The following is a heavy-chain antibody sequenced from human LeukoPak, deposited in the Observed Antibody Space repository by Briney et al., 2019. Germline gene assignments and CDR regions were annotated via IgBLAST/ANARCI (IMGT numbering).Heavy chain of an antibody. D-gene: IGHD6-19*01. CDR3: ARVGYSSGWYLDY. V-gene: IGHV4-59*01. CDR2: IYYSGST. CDR1: GGSISSYY. Sequence: SETLSLTCTVSGGSISSYYWSWIRQPPGKGPEWIGYIYYSGSTNYNPSLKSRVTISVDTSKNQFSLKLSSVTAADTAVYYCARVGYSSGWYLDYWGQGTLVTVSS. J-gene: IGHJ4*02.